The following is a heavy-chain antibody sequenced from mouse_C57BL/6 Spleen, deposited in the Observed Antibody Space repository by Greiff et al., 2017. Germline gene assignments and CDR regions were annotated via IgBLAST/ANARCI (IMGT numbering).Heavy chain of an antibody. D-gene: IGHD1-1*01. CDR2: RWSGGSK. V-gene: IGHV2-2*01. Sequence: VQLQESGPGLVQPSQSLSITCTVSGFSLTSYGVHWVRQSPGKGLEWLGVRWSGGSKDYNAAFISRLSISKDNSKGQVFFKMNSLQADDTAIYYCARKDYYGYAMDYWGQGTSVTVSS. CDR3: ARKDYYGYAMDY. CDR1: GFSLTSYG. J-gene: IGHJ4*01.